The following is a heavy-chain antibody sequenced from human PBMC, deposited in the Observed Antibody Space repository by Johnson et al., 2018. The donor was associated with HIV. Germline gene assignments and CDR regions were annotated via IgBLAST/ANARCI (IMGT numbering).Heavy chain of an antibody. J-gene: IGHJ3*02. Sequence: QVQLVESGGGVVQPGRSLRLSCAASGFTFSSYAMHWVRQAPGKGLEWVSGINWNSGSIGYADSVKGRFTISRDNSKNTLYLQMNSLRAEDTAVYYCASPEAPYYDILTGYYAAFDIWGQGTLVTVSS. CDR1: GFTFSSYA. V-gene: IGHV3-NL1*01. CDR3: ASPEAPYYDILTGYYAAFDI. CDR2: INWNSGSI. D-gene: IGHD3-9*01.